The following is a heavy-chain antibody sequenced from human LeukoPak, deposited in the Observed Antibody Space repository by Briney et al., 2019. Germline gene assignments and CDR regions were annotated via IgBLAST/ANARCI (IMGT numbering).Heavy chain of an antibody. CDR2: IYTSGST. J-gene: IGHJ4*02. CDR1: GGSISSGSYY. D-gene: IGHD1-26*01. V-gene: IGHV4-61*02. Sequence: PSQTLSLTCTVSGGSISSGSYYWSWIRQPAGKGLEWIGRIYTSGSTNYNPSLKSRVTISVDTSKNQFSLKLSSVTAADTAVYYCARDPVGAPPDYWGQGTLVTVSS. CDR3: ARDPVGAPPDY.